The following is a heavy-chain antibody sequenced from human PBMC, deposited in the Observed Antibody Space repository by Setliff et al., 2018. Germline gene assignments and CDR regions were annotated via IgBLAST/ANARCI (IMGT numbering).Heavy chain of an antibody. V-gene: IGHV3-30*02. CDR2: IHYAGRET. CDR3: AQDTMATLWS. D-gene: IGHD5-12*01. CDR1: GFTFGDFA. Sequence: PGGSLRLSCAASGFTFGDFAMTWVRQAPGKGLEWVAFIHYAGRETYFADSVKGRFTISRDNSKNTLYLQMNTLRAEGTAVYFCAQDTMATLWSWGQGTLVTVSS. J-gene: IGHJ5*02.